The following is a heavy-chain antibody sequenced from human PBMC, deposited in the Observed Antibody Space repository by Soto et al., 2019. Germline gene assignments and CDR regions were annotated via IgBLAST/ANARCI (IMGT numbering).Heavy chain of an antibody. CDR1: GYSFAGYW. Sequence: GESLKISCKGSGYSFAGYWIAWLRQMPVKGLEWRGRIDPSDSQTYYSPSFRGHVTISAAKSITTVFLQWSSLRASDTAMYYCARQIYDSDSGPNFQYYFDSWGQGTLVTVSS. V-gene: IGHV5-10-1*01. CDR3: ARQIYDSDSGPNFQYYFDS. CDR2: IDPSDSQT. D-gene: IGHD3-22*01. J-gene: IGHJ4*02.